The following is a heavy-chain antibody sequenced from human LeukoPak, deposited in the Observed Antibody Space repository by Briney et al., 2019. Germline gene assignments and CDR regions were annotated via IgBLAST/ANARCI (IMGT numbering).Heavy chain of an antibody. J-gene: IGHJ4*02. D-gene: IGHD5-12*01. V-gene: IGHV4-59*13. Sequence: SETLSLTCTVSGGSFSSYYWSWIRQPPGRGREWFGYIYDSGSTKYNPSLKSRVTISVDTSKNQFSLKLRSVTAADTAVYYCARGTRISGYGNYWGQGTLVTVSS. CDR2: IYDSGST. CDR1: GGSFSSYY. CDR3: ARGTRISGYGNY.